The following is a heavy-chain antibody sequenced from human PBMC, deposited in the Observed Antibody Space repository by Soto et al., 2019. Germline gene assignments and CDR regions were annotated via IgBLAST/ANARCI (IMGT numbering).Heavy chain of an antibody. CDR1: GGSISSYY. D-gene: IGHD6-19*01. J-gene: IGHJ4*02. CDR2: IYYSGST. CDR3: ARGWYSSGWYDY. V-gene: IGHV4-59*01. Sequence: QVQLQESGPGLVKPSETLSLTCTVSGGSISSYYWSWIRQPPGKGLEWIGYIYYSGSTNYNPSLKSRVTISVDTSKNQFSLKLSSVTAADTAVYYCARGWYSSGWYDYWGQGTLVTVSS.